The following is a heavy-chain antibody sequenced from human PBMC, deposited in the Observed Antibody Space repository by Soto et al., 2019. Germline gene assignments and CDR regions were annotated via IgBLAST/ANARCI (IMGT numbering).Heavy chain of an antibody. Sequence: ASVKVSCTASGYRFTSYAMHWVRQAPGQRLEWMGWINAGNGNTKYSQKFQGRVTITRDTSASTAYMELSSLRSEDTAVYYCARDVGYYDSSGYPDYWGQGTLVTVSS. D-gene: IGHD3-22*01. J-gene: IGHJ4*02. CDR1: GYRFTSYA. CDR3: ARDVGYYDSSGYPDY. V-gene: IGHV1-3*01. CDR2: INAGNGNT.